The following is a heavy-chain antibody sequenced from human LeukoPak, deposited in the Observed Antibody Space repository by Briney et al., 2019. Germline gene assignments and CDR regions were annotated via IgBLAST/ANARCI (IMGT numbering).Heavy chain of an antibody. CDR1: GFTFSDYY. V-gene: IGHV3-11*01. J-gene: IGHJ4*02. CDR3: ARDRLRIFGVVTYMFDY. D-gene: IGHD3-3*01. CDR2: ISSSGSTI. Sequence: WGSLRLSYAASGFTFSDYYMSWIRQAPGKGLEWVSYISSSGSTIYYADSVKGRFTISRDNAKNSLYLQMNSLRAEDTAVYYCARDRLRIFGVVTYMFDYWGQGTLVTVSS.